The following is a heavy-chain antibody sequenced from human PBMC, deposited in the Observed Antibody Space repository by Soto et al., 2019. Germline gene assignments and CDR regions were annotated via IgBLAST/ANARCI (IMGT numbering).Heavy chain of an antibody. Sequence: GGSLRLSSEASGFSFGSYSMNWVRQAPGKGLEWVSFISGRGTTTYYADSVKGRFTVSRDNAKNSLSLEVNSLRDEDTAVYYCARLGYCSSATCKYYFYYYGMDVWGQGTTVTVSS. V-gene: IGHV3-48*02. D-gene: IGHD2-2*01. J-gene: IGHJ6*02. CDR3: ARLGYCSSATCKYYFYYYGMDV. CDR1: GFSFGSYS. CDR2: ISGRGTTT.